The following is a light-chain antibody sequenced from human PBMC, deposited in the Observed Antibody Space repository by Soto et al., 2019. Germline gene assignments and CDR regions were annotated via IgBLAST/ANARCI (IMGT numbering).Light chain of an antibody. CDR1: QSVSTR. Sequence: DIQMTQSPSSLSASVGDRVTIICRASQSVSTRLAWYQQKPGKAPKVLIYDASSWAGGVPSRFTGSGSGTEFTLTINSLQPDDFATYYCQQYGSSPYTFGQGTKLEIK. V-gene: IGKV1-5*02. CDR3: QQYGSSPYT. J-gene: IGKJ2*01. CDR2: DAS.